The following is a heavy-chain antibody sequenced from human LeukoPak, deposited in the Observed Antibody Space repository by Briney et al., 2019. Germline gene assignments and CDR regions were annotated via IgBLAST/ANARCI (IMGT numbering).Heavy chain of an antibody. CDR2: IKQDGSEK. Sequence: GGSLRLSCAASGFTFSSYSMNWVRQAPGKGLEWVANIKQDGSEKYYVDSVKGRFTISRDNAKNSLYLQMNSLRAEDTAVYYCAREKEGSSWRPGSFDYWGQGTLVTVSS. CDR1: GFTFSSYS. CDR3: AREKEGSSWRPGSFDY. V-gene: IGHV3-7*01. J-gene: IGHJ4*02. D-gene: IGHD6-13*01.